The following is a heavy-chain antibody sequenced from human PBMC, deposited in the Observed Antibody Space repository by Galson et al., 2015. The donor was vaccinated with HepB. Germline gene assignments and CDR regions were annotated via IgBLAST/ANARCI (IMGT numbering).Heavy chain of an antibody. V-gene: IGHV3-23*01. Sequence: SLRLSCAASGFTFSNSGMTWVRQAPGKGLEWVSSISASGSSTYYADSVKGRFTISRDNSKNTVYVQMNSLRVEDTAVYYCGLYTNYDYIEHWGQGTLVTVSS. CDR1: GFTFSNSG. CDR3: GLYTNYDYIEH. CDR2: ISASGSST. D-gene: IGHD4-11*01. J-gene: IGHJ4*02.